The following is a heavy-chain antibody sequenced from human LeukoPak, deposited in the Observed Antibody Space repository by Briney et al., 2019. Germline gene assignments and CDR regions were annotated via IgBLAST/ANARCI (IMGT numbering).Heavy chain of an antibody. CDR1: GFTFSDYY. D-gene: IGHD3-22*01. CDR3: AREGYDSTGYYPGH. CDR2: ISGSGGTI. V-gene: IGHV3-11*01. J-gene: IGHJ4*02. Sequence: PGGSLRLSCAASGFTFSDYYMNWIRQAPGKGLEWTSYISGSGGTISYADSVKGRFTISRDNGRNSLYLQMNSLRAEDTAVYYCAREGYDSTGYYPGHWGQGTLVTVSS.